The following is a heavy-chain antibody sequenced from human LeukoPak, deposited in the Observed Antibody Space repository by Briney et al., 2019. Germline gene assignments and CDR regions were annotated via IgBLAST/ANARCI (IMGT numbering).Heavy chain of an antibody. CDR3: ARGKNAAYYYYYGMDV. J-gene: IGHJ6*02. CDR1: GFSFINDW. CDR2: INHSGST. D-gene: IGHD2-2*01. V-gene: IGHV4-34*01. Sequence: GSLRLSCVASGFSFINDWMHWIRQPPGKGLEWIGEINHSGSTNYNPSLKSRVTISVDTSKNQFSLKLSSVTAADTAVYYCARGKNAAYYYYYGMDVWGQGTTVTVSS.